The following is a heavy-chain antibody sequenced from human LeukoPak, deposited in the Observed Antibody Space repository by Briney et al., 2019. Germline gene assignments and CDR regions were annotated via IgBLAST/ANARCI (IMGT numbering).Heavy chain of an antibody. J-gene: IGHJ4*02. Sequence: SETLSLTCAVYGGSFSGYYWSWIRQPPGKGLEWIGEINHSGSTNYNPSLKSRVTISVDTSKNQFSLKLSSVTAADTAVYYCARAPRLPQPFVYWGQGTLVTVSS. CDR1: GGSFSGYY. V-gene: IGHV4-34*01. CDR3: ARAPRLPQPFVY. CDR2: INHSGST. D-gene: IGHD5-18*01.